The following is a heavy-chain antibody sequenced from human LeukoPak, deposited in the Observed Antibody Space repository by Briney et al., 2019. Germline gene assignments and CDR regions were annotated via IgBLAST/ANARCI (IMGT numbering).Heavy chain of an antibody. V-gene: IGHV1-2*02. J-gene: IGHJ4*02. Sequence: VSEKVSCKTSGYTFNDYYVHWVRQAPGQGLEWMGWINPNSGRTNYAPKFQGRVTLTTDTSISTAYMELSGLISGDTALYYCARDSSDVLTGYYHFWGQGTLVTVSS. D-gene: IGHD3-9*01. CDR3: ARDSSDVLTGYYHF. CDR2: INPNSGRT. CDR1: GYTFNDYY.